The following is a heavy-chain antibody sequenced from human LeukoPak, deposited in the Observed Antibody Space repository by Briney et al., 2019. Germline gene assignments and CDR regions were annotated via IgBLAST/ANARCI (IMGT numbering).Heavy chain of an antibody. Sequence: KPSQTLSLTCTVSGGSISSGDYYWSRIRQPPGKGLEWIGYIYYSGSTYYNPSLKSRVTISVDTSKNQFSLRLSSVTAADTAVYYCAREPYYDFWSGYYDAFDIWGQGTMVTVSS. V-gene: IGHV4-30-4*01. CDR1: GGSISSGDYY. CDR2: IYYSGST. J-gene: IGHJ3*02. D-gene: IGHD3-3*01. CDR3: AREPYYDFWSGYYDAFDI.